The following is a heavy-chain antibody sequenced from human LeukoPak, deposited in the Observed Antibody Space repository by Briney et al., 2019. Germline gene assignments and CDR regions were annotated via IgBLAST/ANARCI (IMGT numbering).Heavy chain of an antibody. CDR2: ISYDGSNK. V-gene: IGHV3-30*04. J-gene: IGHJ4*02. CDR3: AKDRPPGIAAARGMDY. D-gene: IGHD6-13*01. CDR1: GFTFSSYA. Sequence: GGSLRLSCAASGFTFSSYAMHWVRQAPGKGLEWVAVISYDGSNKYYADSVKGRFTISRDNSKNTLYLQMNSLRAEDTAVYYCAKDRPPGIAAARGMDYWGQGTLVTVSS.